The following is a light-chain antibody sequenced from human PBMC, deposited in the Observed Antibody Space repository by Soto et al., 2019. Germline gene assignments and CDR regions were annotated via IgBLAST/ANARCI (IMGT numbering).Light chain of an antibody. CDR3: SVWHDAPSGFVL. CDR2: RGN. Sequence: QSVLTQPPSASATPGQSGNISCAGSTANVGTNHFYWYLHFPGTAPELHIYRGNVRPTGVPDRFSSSKSGASAYLAISGLRCVVECDYYCSVWHDAPSGFVLFGGGTQLNVL. J-gene: IGLJ2*01. CDR1: TANVGTNH. V-gene: IGLV1-47*01.